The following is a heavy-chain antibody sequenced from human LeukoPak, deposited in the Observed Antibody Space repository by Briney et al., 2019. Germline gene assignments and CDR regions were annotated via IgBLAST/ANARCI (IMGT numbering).Heavy chain of an antibody. CDR3: ARVRSGDYFYFDY. D-gene: IGHD4-17*01. CDR1: GFTVSSNY. V-gene: IGHV3-66*01. J-gene: IGHJ4*02. CDR2: IYSGGST. Sequence: GGSLRLSCAASGFTVSSNYMSWVRQAPGKGLEWVSVIYSGGSTYYADSVKGRFTISRDNSKNTLYLQMNSLRAEDTAVYYCARVRSGDYFYFDYWGQGTLVTVSS.